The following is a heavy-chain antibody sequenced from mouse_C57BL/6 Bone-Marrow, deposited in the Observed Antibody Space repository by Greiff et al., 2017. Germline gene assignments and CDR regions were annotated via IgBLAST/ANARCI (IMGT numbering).Heavy chain of an antibody. V-gene: IGHV1-5*01. J-gene: IGHJ2*01. CDR2: IYPGNSDT. D-gene: IGHD2-5*01. Sequence: EVQLQQSGPVLARPGASVKMSCKTSGYTFTSYWMHWVKQRPGQGLEWIGAIYPGNSDTSYNQKFKGKAKLTAVTSASTAYMELSSLTNEDSSVYYCTGGIYSNYVTYWGQGTTRTVSS. CDR3: TGGIYSNYVTY. CDR1: GYTFTSYW.